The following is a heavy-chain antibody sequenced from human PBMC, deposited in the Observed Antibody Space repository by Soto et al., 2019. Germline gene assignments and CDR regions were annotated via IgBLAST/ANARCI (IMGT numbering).Heavy chain of an antibody. J-gene: IGHJ4*02. CDR2: INHSGSA. CDR3: ARHHDS. V-gene: IGHV4-34*01. Sequence: PSVTLSVTCTVAGGNISSYYWTWIRQNPGKGLQWIGQINHSGSASYNPSLKSRVTISVHTSNSQFSLELSSVTAADTAVYYCARHHDSWGQGTLVTVSS. CDR1: GGNISSYY.